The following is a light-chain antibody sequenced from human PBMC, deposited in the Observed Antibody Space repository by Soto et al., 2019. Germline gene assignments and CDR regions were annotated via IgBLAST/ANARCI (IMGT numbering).Light chain of an antibody. Sequence: DIQMTQSPSPLSASVGDRVTITCRASQSISSWLAWYQQKPGKAPKLLIYDASRLESGVPSRFSGSGSGTEFTLTISSLQPDDFATYYCQHYNSYPITFGQGTRLEI. CDR3: QHYNSYPIT. CDR1: QSISSW. CDR2: DAS. J-gene: IGKJ5*01. V-gene: IGKV1-5*01.